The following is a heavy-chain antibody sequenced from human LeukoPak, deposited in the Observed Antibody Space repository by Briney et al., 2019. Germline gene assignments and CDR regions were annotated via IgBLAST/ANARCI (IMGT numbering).Heavy chain of an antibody. V-gene: IGHV1-2*02. CDR3: ARGAVTTFWFDP. D-gene: IGHD4-11*01. J-gene: IGHJ5*02. CDR1: GYTFTGYY. CDR2: INPNSGGT. Sequence: ASVKVSCKASGYTFTGYYMHWVRQAPGQGLEWMGWINPNSGGTNYAQKFQGRVTMTRDTSISTVYMELSRLRSDDTAVYYCARGAVTTFWFDPWGQGTLVTVSS.